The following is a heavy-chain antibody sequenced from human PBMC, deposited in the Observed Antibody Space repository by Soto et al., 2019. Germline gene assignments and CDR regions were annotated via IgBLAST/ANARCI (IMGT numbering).Heavy chain of an antibody. D-gene: IGHD5-18*01. CDR3: TPAHYSATSVDY. CDR1: GFSLNTGGVG. J-gene: IGHJ4*02. CDR2: IYWDGDK. Sequence: SGPTLVNPTQTLTLTCTFSGFSLNTGGVGVGWIRQAPGKAPEWLILIYWDGDKRYSPSLRSRLTITKDTPKNEVFLTMTNMDPLDTATYYGTPAHYSATSVDYWGQGTLVTVSS. V-gene: IGHV2-5*02.